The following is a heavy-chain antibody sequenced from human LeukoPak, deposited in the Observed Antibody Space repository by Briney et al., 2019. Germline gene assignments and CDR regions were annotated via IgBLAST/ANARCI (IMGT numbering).Heavy chain of an antibody. Sequence: ASVTVSFKVSAYTLTELSMHWVRQAPGKGLEWMGGFDPEDGETIYAQKFQGRVTMTEDTSTDTAYMELSSLRSEDTAVYYCAQKSSSWTNFDYWGQGTLVTVSS. CDR3: AQKSSSWTNFDY. J-gene: IGHJ4*02. CDR2: FDPEDGET. CDR1: AYTLTELS. V-gene: IGHV1-24*01. D-gene: IGHD6-13*01.